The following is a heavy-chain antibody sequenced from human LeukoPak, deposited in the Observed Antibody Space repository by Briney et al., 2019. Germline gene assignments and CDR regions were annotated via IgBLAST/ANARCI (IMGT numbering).Heavy chain of an antibody. CDR3: ASVSSGWHGEIFDY. V-gene: IGHV3-7*01. J-gene: IGHJ4*02. Sequence: GGSLRLSCAASGFTFSSYWMSWVRQAPGKGLEWVANVKQDGSEKYYVDSVKGRFTISRDNAKNSLYLQMNSLRAEDTAVYYCASVSSGWHGEIFDYWGQGTLVTVSS. CDR1: GFTFSSYW. CDR2: VKQDGSEK. D-gene: IGHD6-19*01.